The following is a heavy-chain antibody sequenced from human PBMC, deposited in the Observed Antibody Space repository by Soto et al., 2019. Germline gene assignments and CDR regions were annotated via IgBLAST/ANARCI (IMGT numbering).Heavy chain of an antibody. D-gene: IGHD2-8*01. Sequence: ASLKISCRGSGYSFTSYWIGWVRQMPGKGLEWMGIIYPGDSDTRYSPSFQGQITISADKSITTAYLQWSSLKASDTAIYYCARKTNGQSPPSHYFDYWGQGTLVTVS. J-gene: IGHJ4*02. CDR1: GYSFTSYW. CDR3: ARKTNGQSPPSHYFDY. V-gene: IGHV5-51*01. CDR2: IYPGDSDT.